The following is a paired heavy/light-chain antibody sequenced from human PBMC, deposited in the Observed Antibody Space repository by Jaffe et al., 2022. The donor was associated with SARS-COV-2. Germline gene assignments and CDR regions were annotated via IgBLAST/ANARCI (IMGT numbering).Light chain of an antibody. J-gene: IGKJ3*01. CDR3: QQYNNWPPT. CDR1: QSVSSN. CDR2: GAS. V-gene: IGKV3-15*01. Sequence: EIVMTQSPATLSVSPGERATLSCRASQSVSSNLAWYQQKPGQAPRLLIYGASTRATGIPARFSGSGSGTEFTLTISSLQSEDFAVYYCQQYNNWPPTFGPGTKVDIK.
Heavy chain of an antibody. CDR2: IYPGDSDT. Sequence: EVQLVQSGAEVKKPGESLKISCKGSGYSFTSYWIGWVRQMPGKGLEWMGIIYPGDSDTRYSPSFQGQVTISADKSISTAYLQWSSLKASDTAMYYCARLPPGNYYDSSGYYYRNAFDIWGQGTMVTVSS. D-gene: IGHD3-22*01. J-gene: IGHJ3*02. CDR3: ARLPPGNYYDSSGYYYRNAFDI. CDR1: GYSFTSYW. V-gene: IGHV5-51*01.